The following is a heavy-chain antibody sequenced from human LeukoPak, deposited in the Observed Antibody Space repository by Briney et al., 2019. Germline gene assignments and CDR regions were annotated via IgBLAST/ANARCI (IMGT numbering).Heavy chain of an antibody. CDR3: AKESITIFGGPPNWFDP. D-gene: IGHD3-3*01. Sequence: AGGSLRLSCAASGFTFSSYAMSWVRQAPGKGLEWVSAISGSGGSTYYADSVKGRFTISRDNSKNTLYLQMNSLRAEDTAVYYCAKESITIFGGPPNWFDPWGQGTLVTVSS. J-gene: IGHJ5*02. CDR1: GFTFSSYA. V-gene: IGHV3-23*01. CDR2: ISGSGGST.